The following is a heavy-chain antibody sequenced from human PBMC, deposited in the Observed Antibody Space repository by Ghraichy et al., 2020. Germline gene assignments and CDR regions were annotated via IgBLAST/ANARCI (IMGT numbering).Heavy chain of an antibody. CDR2: IYYSGST. CDR3: ARNLNSGSYSLDY. V-gene: IGHV4-59*12. D-gene: IGHD1-26*01. J-gene: IGHJ4*02. CDR1: GGSISSYY. Sequence: SETLSLTCTVSGGSISSYYWSWIRQPPGKGLEWIGYIYYSGSTNYNPSLKSRVTISVDTSKNQFSLKLSSVTAADTAVYYCARNLNSGSYSLDYWGQGTLVTVSS.